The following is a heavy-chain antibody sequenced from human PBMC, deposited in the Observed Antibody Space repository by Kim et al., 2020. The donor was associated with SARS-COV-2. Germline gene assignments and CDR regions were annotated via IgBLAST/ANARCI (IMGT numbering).Heavy chain of an antibody. CDR1: GGSISSSSYY. CDR3: ARQKRMTTNHSEDY. D-gene: IGHD4-17*01. V-gene: IGHV4-39*01. CDR2: IYYSGST. Sequence: SETLSLTCTVSGGSISSSSYYWGWIRQPPGKGLEWIGSIYYSGSTYYNPSLKSRVTISVDTSKNQFSLKLSSVTAADTAVYYCARQKRMTTNHSEDYWGQGTLVTVSS. J-gene: IGHJ4*02.